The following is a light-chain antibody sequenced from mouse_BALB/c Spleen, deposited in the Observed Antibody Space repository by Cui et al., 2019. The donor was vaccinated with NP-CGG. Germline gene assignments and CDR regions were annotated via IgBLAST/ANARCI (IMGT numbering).Light chain of an antibody. CDR3: ALWYSTHWV. CDR2: GTN. Sequence: QSVVTQDSALTTSPGETVTLTCRSSTGAVTTSNYANWVQEKPDHLFTGLIGGTNNRVPGVPARFSGSLIGDKAALTITGAQTEDDAIYFCALWYSTHWVFGGGTKLTVL. V-gene: IGLV1*01. CDR1: TGAVTTSNY. J-gene: IGLJ1*01.